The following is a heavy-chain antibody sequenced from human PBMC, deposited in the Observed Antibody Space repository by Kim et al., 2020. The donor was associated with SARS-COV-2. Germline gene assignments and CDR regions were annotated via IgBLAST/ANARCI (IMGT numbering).Heavy chain of an antibody. J-gene: IGHJ4*02. V-gene: IGHV5-51*01. D-gene: IGHD6-13*01. CDR3: ARGGGYSSSPPFDY. Sequence: SPSFQGQVTISADKSISTAYLQWSSLKASDTAMYYCARGGGYSSSPPFDYWGQGTLVTVSS.